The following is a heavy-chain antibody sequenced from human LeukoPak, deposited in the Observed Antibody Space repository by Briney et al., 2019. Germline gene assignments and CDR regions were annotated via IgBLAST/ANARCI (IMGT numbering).Heavy chain of an antibody. V-gene: IGHV3-7*01. CDR3: ARDSVTMVRGAPIDY. D-gene: IGHD3-10*01. CDR2: IKQDGSEK. J-gene: IGHJ4*02. CDR1: GFTFSSYW. Sequence: PGGSLRLSCAASGFTFSSYWMSWVRQAPGKGLEWVANIKQDGSEKYYVDSVKGRFTISRDNAKNSLYLQMNSLRAEDTAVYYCARDSVTMVRGAPIDYWGQGTLVTVSS.